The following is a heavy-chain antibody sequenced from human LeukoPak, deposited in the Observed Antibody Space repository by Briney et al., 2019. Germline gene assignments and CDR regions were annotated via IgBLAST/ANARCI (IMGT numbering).Heavy chain of an antibody. D-gene: IGHD4-17*01. J-gene: IGHJ6*01. CDR3: TRTYGDYDYYYGMDV. CDR2: VNSGGST. CDR1: GFIVSDNY. Sequence: GGSLRLSCAASGFIVSDNYMAGGRQAPGKGLEWVSVVNSGGSTSYADSVKGRFTIPRDNSKNPLFLQMNSLRAEDTALYYCTRTYGDYDYYYGMDVWGQGTTVTVSS. V-gene: IGHV3-66*01.